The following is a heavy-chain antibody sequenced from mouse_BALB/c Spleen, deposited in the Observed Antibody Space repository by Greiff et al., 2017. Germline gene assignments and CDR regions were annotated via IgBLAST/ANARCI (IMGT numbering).Heavy chain of an antibody. V-gene: IGHV3-2*02. D-gene: IGHD1-1*01. J-gene: IGHJ3*01. Sequence: EVQLQESGPGLVKPSQSLSLTCTVTGYSITSDYAWNWIRQFPGNKLEWMGYISYSGSTSYNPSLKSRISITRDTSKNQFFLQLNSVTTEDTATYYCARKTTGFAYWGQGTLVTVSA. CDR1: GYSITSDYA. CDR3: ARKTTGFAY. CDR2: ISYSGST.